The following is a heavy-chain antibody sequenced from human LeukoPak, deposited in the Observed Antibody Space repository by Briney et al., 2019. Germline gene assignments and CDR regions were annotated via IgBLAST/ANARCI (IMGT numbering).Heavy chain of an antibody. CDR3: ARQVRPMTYYDFWSGYPYWYFDL. D-gene: IGHD3-3*01. CDR1: GYSFNNYG. J-gene: IGHJ2*01. CDR2: ISAYDGET. Sequence: ASVKVSCKASGYSFNNYGISWVRQAPGQGLEWMGWISAYDGETRCKQNLQGRVTMTTDTSTSTAYMDLTSLTTDDTAVYYCARQVRPMTYYDFWSGYPYWYFDLWGRGTLVTVSS. V-gene: IGHV1-18*01.